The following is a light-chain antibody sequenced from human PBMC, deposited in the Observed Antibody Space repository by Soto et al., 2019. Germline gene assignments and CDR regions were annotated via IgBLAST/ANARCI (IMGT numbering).Light chain of an antibody. CDR2: DAS. Sequence: DIQITHSPSMLSASVGDRVTIACRASQSIRRWLAWYQQKPGKAPKLLIFDASTLESGVPSRFSGRGSETEFTLTISSLQPDDFATYYCQQYNSYSPATFGQGTKVEI. CDR3: QQYNSYSPAT. CDR1: QSIRRW. V-gene: IGKV1-5*01. J-gene: IGKJ1*01.